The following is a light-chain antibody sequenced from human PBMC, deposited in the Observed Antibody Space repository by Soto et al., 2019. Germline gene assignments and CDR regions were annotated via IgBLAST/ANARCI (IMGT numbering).Light chain of an antibody. Sequence: DIQMTQSPSSLSASVGDRVTITCRASQSISSYLNWYQQKPGKAPKLLIYAASSLQSGVPSRFSGSGSGTDFTLTISSLQPEDFATYYCQQSYSTPPYTLGQGTKREIK. CDR3: QQSYSTPPYT. J-gene: IGKJ2*01. CDR2: AAS. CDR1: QSISSY. V-gene: IGKV1-39*01.